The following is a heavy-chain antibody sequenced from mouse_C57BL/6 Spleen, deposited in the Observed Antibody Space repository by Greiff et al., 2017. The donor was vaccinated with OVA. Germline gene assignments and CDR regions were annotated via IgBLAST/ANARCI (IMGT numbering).Heavy chain of an antibody. Sequence: QVQLQQSGAELVRPGASVTLSCKASGYTFTDYEMHWVKQTPVHGLEWIGAIDPETGGTAYNQKFKGKAILTADKSSSTAYMELRSLTSEDSAVYYCTRGRYDRNFDYWGQGTTLTVSS. V-gene: IGHV1-15*01. CDR1: GYTFTDYE. D-gene: IGHD2-3*01. J-gene: IGHJ2*01. CDR3: TRGRYDRNFDY. CDR2: IDPETGGT.